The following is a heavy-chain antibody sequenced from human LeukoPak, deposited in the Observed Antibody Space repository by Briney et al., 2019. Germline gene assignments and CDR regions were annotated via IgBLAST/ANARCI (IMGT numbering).Heavy chain of an antibody. Sequence: ASVKDSSKASRGTLSSYAISWVRQAPGQGREWMGRIIAILVIANYAQKFQGRVTITADKSTSTAYMELSSLRSEDTAVYYCARTIEVTAISTGYYFDYWGQGTLVTVSS. CDR2: IIAILVIA. D-gene: IGHD2-21*02. CDR3: ARTIEVTAISTGYYFDY. J-gene: IGHJ4*02. CDR1: RGTLSSYA. V-gene: IGHV1-69*04.